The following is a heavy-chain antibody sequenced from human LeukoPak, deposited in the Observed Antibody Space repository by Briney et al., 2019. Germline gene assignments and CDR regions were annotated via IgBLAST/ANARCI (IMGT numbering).Heavy chain of an antibody. CDR1: GYSFSNYG. CDR3: ARDDRTVDTAMSFQR. V-gene: IGHV1-18*01. Sequence: ASVKVSCKASGYSFSNYGINWVRQAPGQGLEWMGWISGYNGDTIYAQKLQDRVTLTIDTSTTTVYTELRSLKSDDTAVYYCARDDRTVDTAMSFQRWGQGTLVIVSS. D-gene: IGHD5-18*01. CDR2: ISGYNGDT. J-gene: IGHJ1*01.